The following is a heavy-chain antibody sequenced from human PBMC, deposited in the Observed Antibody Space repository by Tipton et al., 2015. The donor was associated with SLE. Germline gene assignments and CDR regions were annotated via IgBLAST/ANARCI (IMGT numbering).Heavy chain of an antibody. CDR3: ARGPAFDRKKSYFDY. D-gene: IGHD2/OR15-2a*01. V-gene: IGHV4-34*01. Sequence: TLSLTCAVYGGSFSGYYWSWIRQPPGKGLEWIGEINHSGSTNYNPSLKSRVTISVDTSKNQFSLKLSSVTAADTAVYYCARGPAFDRKKSYFDYWGQGTLVTVSS. CDR2: INHSGST. CDR1: GGSFSGYY. J-gene: IGHJ4*02.